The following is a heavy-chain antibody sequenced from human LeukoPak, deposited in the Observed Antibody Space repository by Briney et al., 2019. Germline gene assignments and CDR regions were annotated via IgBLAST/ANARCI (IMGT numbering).Heavy chain of an antibody. D-gene: IGHD3-22*01. J-gene: IGHJ4*02. Sequence: GGSLRLSCAASGFTFSNSAMSWVRQAPGKGLEWVPGVSGSGGSTYYAGSVKGRFTISRDNSKNTLYLQMISLRPEDTAVYYCAKGSDAYYYPNWGQGTLVTVSS. CDR3: AKGSDAYYYPN. CDR1: GFTFSNSA. V-gene: IGHV3-23*01. CDR2: VSGSGGST.